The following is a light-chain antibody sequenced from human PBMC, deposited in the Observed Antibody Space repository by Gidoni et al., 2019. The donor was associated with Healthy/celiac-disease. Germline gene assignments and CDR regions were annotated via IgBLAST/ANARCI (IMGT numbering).Light chain of an antibody. CDR1: QSISSW. CDR3: QQYNSYWT. Sequence: DSQMTQSPSTLSASVGDRVTITCRASQSISSWLAWYQQKPGKAPKLLIYDASSLESGVPSRVSGSGSGTEFTLTISSLQPDDFATYYCQQYNSYWTFGQGTKVEIK. J-gene: IGKJ1*01. V-gene: IGKV1-5*01. CDR2: DAS.